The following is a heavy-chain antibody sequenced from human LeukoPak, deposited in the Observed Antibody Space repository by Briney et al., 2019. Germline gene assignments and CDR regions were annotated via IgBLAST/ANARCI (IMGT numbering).Heavy chain of an antibody. CDR1: GYTFTSYG. D-gene: IGHD2-2*02. CDR3: ARDTRDCSSTSCYKPDAFDI. CDR2: IIPIFGTA. V-gene: IGHV1-69*13. J-gene: IGHJ3*02. Sequence: ASVKVSCKASGYTFTSYGISWVRQAPGQGLEWMGGIIPIFGTANYAQKFQGRVTITADESTSTAYMELSSLRSEDTAVYYCARDTRDCSSTSCYKPDAFDIWGQGTMVTVSS.